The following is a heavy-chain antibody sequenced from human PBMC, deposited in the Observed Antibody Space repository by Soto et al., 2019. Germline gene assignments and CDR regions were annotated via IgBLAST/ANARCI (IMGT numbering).Heavy chain of an antibody. Sequence: PGGTLRLSCAASGFTFDDYAMHWVRQAPGKVLEWVSGISWNSGSIGYADSVKGRFTISRDNAKNSLYLQMNSLRAEDTAVYYCARDRLARGIPVAGRIDYWGQGALVTVSS. CDR1: GFTFDDYA. CDR3: ARDRLARGIPVAGRIDY. V-gene: IGHV3-9*01. CDR2: ISWNSGSI. D-gene: IGHD6-19*01. J-gene: IGHJ4*02.